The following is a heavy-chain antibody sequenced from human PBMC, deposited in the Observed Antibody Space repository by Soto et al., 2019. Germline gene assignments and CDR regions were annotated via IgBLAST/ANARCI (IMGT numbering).Heavy chain of an antibody. V-gene: IGHV3-7*03. CDR2: IKRDGSEK. CDR1: GFTFGSNW. CDR3: ASLEWDSTGYADS. Sequence: EVQLVESGGGLVQPGGSLRLSCAASGFTFGSNWMSWVRQAPGKGLEGVANIKRDGSEKYYVDSVKGRFTISRDNAKNTLYLQMNSLSADDTAVYYCASLEWDSTGYADSWGQGTLVTVSS. D-gene: IGHD5-12*01. J-gene: IGHJ4*02.